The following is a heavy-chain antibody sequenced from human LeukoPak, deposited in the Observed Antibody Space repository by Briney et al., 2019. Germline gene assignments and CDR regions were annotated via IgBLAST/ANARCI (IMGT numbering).Heavy chain of an antibody. CDR2: INPNSGGT. Sequence: GASVKVSCKASGYTFTSYYMHWVRQAPGQGLEWMGWINPNSGGTNYAQNFQGRVTMTRDTSISTDYMELSRLRSDDTAVYYCARAGLPFYYYYIDDWGTGTTVTVSS. J-gene: IGHJ6*03. CDR1: GYTFTSYY. V-gene: IGHV1-2*02. D-gene: IGHD2-21*02. CDR3: ARAGLPFYYYYIDD.